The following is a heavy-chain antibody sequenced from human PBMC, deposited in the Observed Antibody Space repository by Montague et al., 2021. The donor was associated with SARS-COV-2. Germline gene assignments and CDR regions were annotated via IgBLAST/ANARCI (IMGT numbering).Heavy chain of an antibody. D-gene: IGHD6-13*01. CDR1: GGSISSDDSY. Sequence: TLSLTCIVSGGSISSDDSYWTWIRQHPGKGLEWIGYISYSGRTSYNVSHKSRLTISADTSDNQFSLKLTSMTAADTAVYYCARMYVPAHGTSAASYSDYWGRGTLVTVSS. V-gene: IGHV4-31*03. CDR3: ARMYVPAHGTSAASYSDY. CDR2: ISYSGRT. J-gene: IGHJ4*02.